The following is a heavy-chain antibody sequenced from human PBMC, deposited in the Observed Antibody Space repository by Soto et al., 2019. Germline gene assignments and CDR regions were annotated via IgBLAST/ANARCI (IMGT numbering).Heavy chain of an antibody. D-gene: IGHD2-8*01. CDR2: IYHSGST. J-gene: IGHJ5*02. V-gene: IGHV4-30-2*01. Sequence: QLQLQESGSGLVKPSQTLSLTCAVSGGSISSGGYSWSWIRQPPGKGLEWIGYIYHSGSTFYNPHSTSRVPSPVNSAQSQFRQKPSSLTAADAAVYFWTISWMYAPRFVPCGQGTPVTVSS. CDR3: TISWMYAPRFVP. CDR1: GGSISSGGYS.